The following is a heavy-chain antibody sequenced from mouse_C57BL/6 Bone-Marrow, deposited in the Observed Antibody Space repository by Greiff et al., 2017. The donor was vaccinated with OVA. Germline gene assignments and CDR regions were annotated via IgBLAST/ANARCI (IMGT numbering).Heavy chain of an antibody. J-gene: IGHJ2*01. V-gene: IGHV1-19*01. D-gene: IGHD4-1*01. CDR3: ARGLGRRGDY. CDR1: GYTFTDYY. CDR2: INPYNGGT. Sequence: EVQLQQSGPVLVKPGASVKMSCKASGYTFTDYYMNWVKQSHGKSLEWIGVINPYNGGTSYNQKFKGKATLTVDKSSSTAYMELNSLTSEDSAVYYCARGLGRRGDYWGQGTTLTVSS.